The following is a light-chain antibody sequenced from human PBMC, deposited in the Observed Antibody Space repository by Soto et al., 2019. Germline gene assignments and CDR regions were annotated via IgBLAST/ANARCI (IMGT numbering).Light chain of an antibody. V-gene: IGLV1-44*01. J-gene: IGLJ2*01. CDR1: NSNIGSYT. CDR2: SSN. CDR3: SAWDDSLNGVA. Sequence: QSVLTQPPSASATPGQRVTISCFGSNSNIGSYTVNWYRQHPGTAPKLLIYSSNQRPSGVPDRFSASKSGTSASLAISGLQSADEAEYYCSAWDDSLNGVAFGGGTKLTVL.